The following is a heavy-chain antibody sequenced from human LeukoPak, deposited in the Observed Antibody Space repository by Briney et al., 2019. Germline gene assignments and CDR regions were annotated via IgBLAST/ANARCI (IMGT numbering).Heavy chain of an antibody. CDR1: GFTFSSYA. D-gene: IGHD3-10*01. Sequence: GGSLRLSCAASGFTFSSYAMHWVRQAPGKGLEWVAVIWYGGSNKYYADSVKGRFTISRDNSKNTLYLQMNSLRAEDTAVYYCAKDQGDGSGSYYKSPFDYWGQGTLVTVSS. V-gene: IGHV3-30*02. CDR2: IWYGGSNK. CDR3: AKDQGDGSGSYYKSPFDY. J-gene: IGHJ4*02.